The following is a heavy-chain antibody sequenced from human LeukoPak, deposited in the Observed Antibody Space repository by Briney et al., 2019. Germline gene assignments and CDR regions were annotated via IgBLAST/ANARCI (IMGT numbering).Heavy chain of an antibody. CDR1: GYTFTSYY. V-gene: IGHV1-46*01. D-gene: IGHD6-6*01. J-gene: IGHJ4*02. Sequence: ASVKVSCKASGYTFTSYYMHWVRQAPGQGLEWMGIINPSGGSTSYAQKFQGRVTMTRDTSTSTVYMELSSLRSEDPGVYYCAREVRGLYRSSPLDFWGQGTLVTVSS. CDR3: AREVRGLYRSSPLDF. CDR2: INPSGGST.